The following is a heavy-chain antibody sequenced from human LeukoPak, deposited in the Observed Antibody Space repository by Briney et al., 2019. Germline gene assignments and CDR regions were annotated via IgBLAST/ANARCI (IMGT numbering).Heavy chain of an antibody. CDR2: ISGSGGST. V-gene: IGHV3-23*01. Sequence: GGTLRLSCAASGFTFSSYGMSWVRQAPGKGLEWVSAISGSGGSTYYADSVKGRFTISRDNSKNTLYLQMNSLRAEDTAVYYCAKVGASSGWFYWGQGTLVTVSS. CDR1: GFTFSSYG. CDR3: AKVGASSGWFY. D-gene: IGHD6-19*01. J-gene: IGHJ4*02.